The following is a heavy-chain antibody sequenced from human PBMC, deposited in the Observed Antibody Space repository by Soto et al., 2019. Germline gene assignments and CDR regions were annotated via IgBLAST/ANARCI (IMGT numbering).Heavy chain of an antibody. Sequence: GGSLRLSCAASGFTFSSYSMNWVRQAPGKGLEWVSSISSSSSYIYYADSVKGRFTISRDNAKNSLYLQMNSLRVEDTAVYYCARDLGYYDSSGYFDYWGQGTLVTVSS. J-gene: IGHJ4*02. D-gene: IGHD3-22*01. CDR3: ARDLGYYDSSGYFDY. CDR2: ISSSSSYI. V-gene: IGHV3-21*04. CDR1: GFTFSSYS.